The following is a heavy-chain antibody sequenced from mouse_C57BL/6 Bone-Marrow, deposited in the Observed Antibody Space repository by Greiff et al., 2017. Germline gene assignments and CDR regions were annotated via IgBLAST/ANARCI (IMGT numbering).Heavy chain of an antibody. Sequence: QVQLQQPGAELVKPGASVKLSCKASGYTFTSYWMHWVKQRPGQGLEWIGMIHPNSGSTNYNEKFKSKATLTADKSSSTVYMQLGSLPSEDSAVYFYARLGGYYVYYYAMDYWGQGTSVTVSS. CDR1: GYTFTSYW. CDR3: ARLGGYYVYYYAMDY. V-gene: IGHV1-64*01. CDR2: IHPNSGST. D-gene: IGHD2-3*01. J-gene: IGHJ4*01.